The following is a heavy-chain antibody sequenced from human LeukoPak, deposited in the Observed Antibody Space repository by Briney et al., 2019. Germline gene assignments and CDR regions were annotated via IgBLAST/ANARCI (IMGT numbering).Heavy chain of an antibody. D-gene: IGHD3-22*01. CDR1: GFNFTNAW. V-gene: IGHV3-15*01. J-gene: IGHJ5*02. Sequence: PGGSLRLSCVASGFNFTNAWMSWVRQAPGKGLEWVGRIKRKTDGGTTDYAAPVKGRFTISRDDSRNTLFSQMNSLKTEDTAVYYCTTGAMIVSWGQGTLVTVSS. CDR3: TTGAMIVS. CDR2: IKRKTDGGTT.